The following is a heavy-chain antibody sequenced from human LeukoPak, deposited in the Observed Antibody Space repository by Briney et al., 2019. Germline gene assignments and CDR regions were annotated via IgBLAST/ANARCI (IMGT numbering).Heavy chain of an antibody. V-gene: IGHV1-69-2*01. J-gene: IGHJ2*01. CDR1: GYTFTDYY. D-gene: IGHD3-16*01. CDR3: ATVTNLRFDWYFDL. Sequence: GASVKISCKVSGYTFTDYYMHWVQQASGKGLEWMGLFDPEDGETIYAEKFQGRVTITADTSTDTAYMELSSLRSEDTAVYYCATVTNLRFDWYFDLWGRGTLVTVSS. CDR2: FDPEDGET.